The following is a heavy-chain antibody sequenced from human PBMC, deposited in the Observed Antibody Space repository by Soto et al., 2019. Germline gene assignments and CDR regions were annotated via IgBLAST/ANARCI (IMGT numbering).Heavy chain of an antibody. Sequence: SETLSLTCTVSNGSVSSGTYSWSWVRQPPGKGLEWIGYIYYSGTTYYTPSLKSRLTMSMDRANDHFSLNLTSVTAADTAVYFCARGHYYSGMDVWGKGITANVSS. CDR2: IYYSGTT. CDR3: ARGHYYSGMDV. J-gene: IGHJ6*04. CDR1: NGSVSSGTYS. V-gene: IGHV4-30-2*01.